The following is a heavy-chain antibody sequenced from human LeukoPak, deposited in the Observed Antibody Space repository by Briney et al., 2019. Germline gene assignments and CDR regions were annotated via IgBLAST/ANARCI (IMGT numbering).Heavy chain of an antibody. J-gene: IGHJ1*01. CDR1: GFTFSSYW. CDR3: ARGSSGSYYRYFQH. V-gene: IGHV3-74*01. Sequence: GGSLRLSCAASGFTFSSYWMHWVRQAPGKGLVWVSRINSDGSSTSYADSVKGRFTISRGNAKNTLYLQMNSLRAEDTAVYYCARGSSGSYYRYFQHWGQGTLVTVSS. D-gene: IGHD1-26*01. CDR2: INSDGSST.